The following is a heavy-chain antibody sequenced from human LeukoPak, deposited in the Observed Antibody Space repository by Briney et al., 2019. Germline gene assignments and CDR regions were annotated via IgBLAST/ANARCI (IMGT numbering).Heavy chain of an antibody. CDR1: GGSISSYY. V-gene: IGHV4-59*01. D-gene: IGHD2-2*01. Sequence: SETLSLTCTVSGGSISSYYWSWIRQPPGKGLEWIGYIYYSGSTNYNPSLKSRVTISVDTSKNQFSLKLSSVTAADTAVYYCARGLYCSSTSCYWFDPWGQGTLVTASS. CDR3: ARGLYCSSTSCYWFDP. CDR2: IYYSGST. J-gene: IGHJ5*02.